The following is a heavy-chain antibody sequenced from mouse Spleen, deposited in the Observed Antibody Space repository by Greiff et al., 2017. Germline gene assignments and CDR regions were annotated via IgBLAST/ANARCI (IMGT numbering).Heavy chain of an antibody. CDR2: IYPGDGDT. J-gene: IGHJ1*03. V-gene: IGHV1-82*01. Sequence: VKLVESGPELVKPGASVKISCKASGYAFSSSWMNWVKQRPGKGLEWIGRIYPGDGDTNYNGKFKGKATLTADKSSSTAYMQLSSLTSEDSAVYFCARSLYYYGSSYGYFDVWGTGTTVTVSS. CDR3: ARSLYYYGSSYGYFDV. D-gene: IGHD1-1*01. CDR1: GYAFSSSW.